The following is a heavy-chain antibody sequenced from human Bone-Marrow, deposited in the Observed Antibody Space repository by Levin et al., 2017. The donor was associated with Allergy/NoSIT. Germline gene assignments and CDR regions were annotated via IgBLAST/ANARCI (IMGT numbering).Heavy chain of an antibody. J-gene: IGHJ4*02. CDR2: ISASGDIT. CDR3: AKDLLNGDTDGRFDY. CDR1: GFTFSSYA. Sequence: GGSLRLSCAASGFTFSSYAMNWVRQAPGKGLEWVSVISASGDITKYADSVKGRFTISRDNSKNTVYLQMNSLRAEDMAVYYCAKDLLNGDTDGRFDYWGQGTLVTVSS. D-gene: IGHD5-18*01. V-gene: IGHV3-23*01.